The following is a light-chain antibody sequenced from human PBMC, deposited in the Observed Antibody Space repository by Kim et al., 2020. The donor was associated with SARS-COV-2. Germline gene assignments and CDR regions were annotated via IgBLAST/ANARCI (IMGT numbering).Light chain of an antibody. Sequence: EIVMTQSPATLSVSPGERATLSYRASQSVRSNLAWYQQKPGQAPRLLIYGASTRATGIPARFSGSGSGTEFTLTISSLQSEDFAVYYCQQYNNWPITFGQGTRLEIK. J-gene: IGKJ5*01. CDR3: QQYNNWPIT. CDR1: QSVRSN. CDR2: GAS. V-gene: IGKV3-15*01.